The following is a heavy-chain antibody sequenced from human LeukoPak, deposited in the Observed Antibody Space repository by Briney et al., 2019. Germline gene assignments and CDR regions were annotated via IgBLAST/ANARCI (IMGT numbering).Heavy chain of an antibody. CDR3: ARDPKYCSSTSCDGFDY. J-gene: IGHJ4*02. Sequence: ASVKVSCKASGYTFTGYYMHWVRQAPGQGLEWMGWISAYNGNTNYAQKLQGRVTMTTDTSTSTAYMELRSLRSDDTAVYYCARDPKYCSSTSCDGFDYWGQGTLVTVSS. V-gene: IGHV1-18*04. D-gene: IGHD2-2*01. CDR1: GYTFTGYY. CDR2: ISAYNGNT.